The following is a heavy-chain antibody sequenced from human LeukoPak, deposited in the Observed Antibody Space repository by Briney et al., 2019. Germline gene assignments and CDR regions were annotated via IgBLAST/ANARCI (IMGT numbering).Heavy chain of an antibody. J-gene: IGHJ5*02. CDR1: GASISPYY. V-gene: IGHV4-4*07. CDR2: IYNSGYT. CDR3: ARHHCSSTSCYTVGWFDP. D-gene: IGHD2-2*02. Sequence: SETLSLTCTVSGASISPYYWSWIRQPAGKGLEWIGRIYNSGYTNYNPSLESRVTMSLDTSKNEFSLKLSSVTAADTAVYYCARHHCSSTSCYTVGWFDPWGQGTLVTVSS.